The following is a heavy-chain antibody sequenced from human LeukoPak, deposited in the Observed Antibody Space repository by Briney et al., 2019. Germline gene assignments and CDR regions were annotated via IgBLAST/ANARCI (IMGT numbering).Heavy chain of an antibody. CDR1: GGTFSSNA. CDR2: IIPILGIA. V-gene: IGHV1-69*04. CDR3: AREIPTEGVLFDP. Sequence: SVKVSCKASGGTFSSNAISWVRQAPGQGLEWMGRIIPILGIANYAQKFQGRVTITADKSTSTAYMELSSLRSEDTAVYYCAREIPTEGVLFDPWGQGTLVTVSS. D-gene: IGHD3-16*01. J-gene: IGHJ5*02.